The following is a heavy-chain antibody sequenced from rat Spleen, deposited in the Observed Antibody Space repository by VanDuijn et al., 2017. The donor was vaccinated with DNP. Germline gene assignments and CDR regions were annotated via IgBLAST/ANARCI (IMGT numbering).Heavy chain of an antibody. CDR1: GYSITSCCR. D-gene: IGHD1-12*03. Sequence: VQLQESGPGLVEPSQSLSLTCSVTGYSITSCCRWTWIRKFPGHKLEWMGYINSAGSIEYNPSLKGRISITSDTSKNQFFLQVNSVTTDDTATYYCARGNDGYFPNWYFDFWGPGTMVTVSS. V-gene: IGHV3-3*01. CDR2: INSAGSI. J-gene: IGHJ1*01. CDR3: ARGNDGYFPNWYFDF.